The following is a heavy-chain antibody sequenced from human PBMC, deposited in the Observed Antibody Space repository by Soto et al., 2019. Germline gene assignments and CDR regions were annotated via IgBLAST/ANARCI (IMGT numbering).Heavy chain of an antibody. CDR3: AKNMAYGDSLGDWYFEL. CDR2: IGWSSDDI. V-gene: IGHV3-9*01. J-gene: IGHJ2*01. Sequence: EVQLVESGGGLVQPGRSLRLSCVASAFNFDDYAMHWVRQDPGKGLEWVSGIGWSSDDIEYAGSVRGRFNVSRDNVKSSLYLQMNSLRPEDTALYYCAKNMAYGDSLGDWYFELWGRGTLVTVSS. D-gene: IGHD4-17*01. CDR1: AFNFDDYA.